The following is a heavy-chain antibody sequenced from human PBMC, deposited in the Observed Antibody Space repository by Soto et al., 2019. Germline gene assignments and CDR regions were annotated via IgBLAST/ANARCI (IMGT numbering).Heavy chain of an antibody. CDR3: ARGLRRGFDY. J-gene: IGHJ4*02. D-gene: IGHD4-17*01. CDR2: INHSGST. CDR1: GGSFSGYY. Sequence: SETLSLTCAVYGGSFSGYYWSWIRQPPGKGLEWIGEINHSGSTNYNPSLKSRVTISVDTSKNQFSLKLSSVTAADTAVYYCARGLRRGFDYWGQGTLVTVSS. V-gene: IGHV4-34*01.